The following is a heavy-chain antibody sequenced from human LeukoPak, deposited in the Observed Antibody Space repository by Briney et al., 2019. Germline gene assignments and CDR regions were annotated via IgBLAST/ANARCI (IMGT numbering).Heavy chain of an antibody. CDR1: GGTFSSYA. CDR2: IIPIFGTA. Sequence: ASVTVSFKASGGTFSSYAISWVRQAPGQGLEWMGGIIPIFGTANYAQKFQGRVTITADKSTSTAYMELSSLRSEGTAVYYCARGLWFGELLGPYYYYYGMDVWGKGTTVTVSS. J-gene: IGHJ6*04. D-gene: IGHD3-10*01. CDR3: ARGLWFGELLGPYYYYYGMDV. V-gene: IGHV1-69*06.